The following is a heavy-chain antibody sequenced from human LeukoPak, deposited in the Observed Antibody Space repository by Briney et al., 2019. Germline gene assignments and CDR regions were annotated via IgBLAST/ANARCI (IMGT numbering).Heavy chain of an antibody. CDR3: ARVLVAMATKFFDY. Sequence: ASVKVSCKASGYTFTGYYMHWVRQAPGQGLEWMGRINPNSGGTNYAQKFQGRVTMTRDTSISTAYMELSRLRSDDTAVYYCARVLVAMATKFFDYWGQGTLVTVSS. CDR1: GYTFTGYY. CDR2: INPNSGGT. D-gene: IGHD5-24*01. V-gene: IGHV1-2*06. J-gene: IGHJ4*02.